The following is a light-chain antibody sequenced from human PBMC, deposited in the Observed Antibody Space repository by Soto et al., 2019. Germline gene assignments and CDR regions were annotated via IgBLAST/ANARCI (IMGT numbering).Light chain of an antibody. J-gene: IGKJ1*01. Sequence: TQSADAVSVTKGERATLSFRASQSLSSSLAWYQQKPGQAPRLLIYDASTRATGIPARFSGSGSGTEFTLTFCFLPAEDFAVYCWQQYNILWTFGQGTKVDIK. CDR2: DAS. CDR3: QQYNILWT. V-gene: IGKV3-15*01. CDR1: QSLSSS.